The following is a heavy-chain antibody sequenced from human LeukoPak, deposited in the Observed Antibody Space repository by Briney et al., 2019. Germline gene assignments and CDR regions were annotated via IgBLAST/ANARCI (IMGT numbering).Heavy chain of an antibody. J-gene: IGHJ4*02. V-gene: IGHV1-2*02. CDR1: GYTFTGYY. CDR2: INPNSGGT. Sequence: GASVKVSCKASGYTFTGYYMHWVRQAPGQGLEWMGWINPNSGGTNYAQKFQGRVTMTTDTSTSTAYMELRSLRSDDTAVYYCARGLFWQWLGPEVYWGQGTLVTVSS. CDR3: ARGLFWQWLGPEVY. D-gene: IGHD6-19*01.